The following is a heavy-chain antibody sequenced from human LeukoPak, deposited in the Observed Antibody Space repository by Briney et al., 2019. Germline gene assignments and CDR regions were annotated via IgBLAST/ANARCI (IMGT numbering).Heavy chain of an antibody. V-gene: IGHV3-23*01. CDR2: ISGSGGST. CDR1: GFTFSSYA. D-gene: IGHD6-13*01. Sequence: GGSLRLSCAASGFTFSSYAMSWVRQAPGKGLEWVSAISGSGGSTYYADSVKGRLTISRDNSKNTLYLQMNSLRAEDTAVYYCAKDIGSSSHDSILAYWGQGTLVTVSS. J-gene: IGHJ4*02. CDR3: AKDIGSSSHDSILAY.